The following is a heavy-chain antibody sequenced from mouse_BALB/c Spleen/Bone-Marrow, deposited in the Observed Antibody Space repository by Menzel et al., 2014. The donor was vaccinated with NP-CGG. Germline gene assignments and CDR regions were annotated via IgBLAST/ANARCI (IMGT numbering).Heavy chain of an antibody. CDR1: GYTFXSYW. CDR2: INPSTGYT. D-gene: IGHD2-13*01. J-gene: IGHJ2*01. CDR3: ARRAVRYFDY. V-gene: IGHV1-7*01. Sequence: VKLVESGAELAKPGASVKMSCKASGYTFXSYWMRWVKQRPGQGLEWIGYINPSTGYTEYNQKFKDKATLTADKSSSTAYMQLSSLTSEDSAVYYCARRAVRYFDYWGQGTTLTVSS.